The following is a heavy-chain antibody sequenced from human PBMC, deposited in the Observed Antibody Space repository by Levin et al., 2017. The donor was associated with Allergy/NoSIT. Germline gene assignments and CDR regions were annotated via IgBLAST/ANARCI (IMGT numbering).Heavy chain of an antibody. D-gene: IGHD3-9*01. Sequence: GGSLRLSCAASGFTFSSYGMHWVRQAPGKGLEWVAVISYDGSNKYYADSVKGRFTISRDNSKNTLYLQMNSLRAEDTAVYYCAKFRYDISSWGQGTMVTVSS. V-gene: IGHV3-30*18. CDR3: AKFRYDISS. J-gene: IGHJ3*01. CDR1: GFTFSSYG. CDR2: ISYDGSNK.